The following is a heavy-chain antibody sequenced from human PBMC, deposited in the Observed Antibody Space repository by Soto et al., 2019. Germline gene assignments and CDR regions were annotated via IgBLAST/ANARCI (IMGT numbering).Heavy chain of an antibody. CDR2: INPNSGGT. CDR3: ARVLMIPFSSYYYGMDV. CDR1: GYTFTGYY. V-gene: IGHV1-2*04. J-gene: IGHJ6*02. Sequence: QVQLVQSGAEVKKPGASVKVSCKASGYTFTGYYMHWVRQAPGQGLEWMGWINPNSGGTNYAQKFQGWVTMTRDTSISTAYMGMSRLRSDDTAVYYCARVLMIPFSSYYYGMDVWGQGTTVTVSS. D-gene: IGHD2-8*01.